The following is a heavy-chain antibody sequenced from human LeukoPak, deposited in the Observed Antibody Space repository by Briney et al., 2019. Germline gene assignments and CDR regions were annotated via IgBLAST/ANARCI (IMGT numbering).Heavy chain of an antibody. CDR1: GGTFSSYT. V-gene: IGHV1-69*02. J-gene: IGHJ5*02. D-gene: IGHD3-22*01. CDR2: IIPILGIA. CDR3: ARVSHYYDSSGYTAENWFDP. Sequence: ASVKVSCKASGGTFSSYTISWVRQAPGQGLEWMGRIIPILGIANYAQKFQGRVTITAGKSTSTAYMELSSLRSEDTVVYYCARVSHYYDSSGYTAENWFDPWGQGTLVTVSS.